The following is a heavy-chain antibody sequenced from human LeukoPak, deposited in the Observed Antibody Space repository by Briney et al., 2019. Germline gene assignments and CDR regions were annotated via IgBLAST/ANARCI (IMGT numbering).Heavy chain of an antibody. CDR3: AGLSGSSWYEPFDY. CDR2: IYYSGST. V-gene: IGHV4-59*01. Sequence: SETLSLTRTVSGGSISSYYWSWIRQPPGKGLEWIGYIYYSGSTNYNPSLKSRVTISVDTSKNQFSLKLSSVTAADTAVYYCAGLSGSSWYEPFDYWGQGTLVTVSS. D-gene: IGHD6-13*01. J-gene: IGHJ4*02. CDR1: GGSISSYY.